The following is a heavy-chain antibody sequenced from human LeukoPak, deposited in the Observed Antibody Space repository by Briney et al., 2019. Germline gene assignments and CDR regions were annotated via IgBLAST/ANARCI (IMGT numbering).Heavy chain of an antibody. D-gene: IGHD5-18*01. V-gene: IGHV3-9*01. CDR2: ISWNSGSI. J-gene: IGHJ3*02. CDR1: GFTFDDYA. CDR3: VKDRQLWLLGAFDI. Sequence: GGSLRLSCAVSGFTFDDYAMHWVRQAPGKGLEWVSGISWNSGSIGYADSVKGRFTISRDNAKNSLYLQMNSLRAEDTALYYCVKDRQLWLLGAFDIWGQGTMVTVSS.